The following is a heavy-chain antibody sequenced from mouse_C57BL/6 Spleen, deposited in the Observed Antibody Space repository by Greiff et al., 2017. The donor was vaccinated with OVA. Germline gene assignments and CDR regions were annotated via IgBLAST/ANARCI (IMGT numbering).Heavy chain of an antibody. J-gene: IGHJ2*01. V-gene: IGHV5-6*01. CDR3: ARSGTGDY. CDR2: ISSGGSYT. CDR1: GFTFSSYG. Sequence: EVQLQESGGDLVKPGGSLKLSCEASGFTFSSYGMSWVRQTPDKRLEWVATISSGGSYTYYPDSVKGRFTISRDNAKNTLYLQMSSLKSEDTAMYYCARSGTGDYWGQGTTLTVSS. D-gene: IGHD4-1*01.